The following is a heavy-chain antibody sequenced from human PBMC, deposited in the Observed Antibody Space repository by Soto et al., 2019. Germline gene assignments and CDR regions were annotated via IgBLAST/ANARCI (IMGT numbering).Heavy chain of an antibody. J-gene: IGHJ5*02. CDR3: ASSGRITIFGVVRRHWWFDP. CDR1: EYTLTNYA. D-gene: IGHD3-3*01. Sequence: SAVPVSYKSSEYTLTNYAIHSVRQAPGQRHTRMGWTNAGNGNTRYSQKFQGRVTITRDTSTSTAYMELRSLRSDDTAVYYCASSGRITIFGVVRRHWWFDPWGQGTLVTVSS. V-gene: IGHV1-3*01. CDR2: TNAGNGNT.